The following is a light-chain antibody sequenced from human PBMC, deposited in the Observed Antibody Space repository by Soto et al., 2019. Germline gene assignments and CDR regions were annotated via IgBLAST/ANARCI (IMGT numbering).Light chain of an antibody. CDR2: EVS. CDR1: SSDVGGYNY. J-gene: IGLJ2*01. Sequence: QPVLTQPASVSGSPGQSITISCTGTSSDVGGYNYVSWYQQHPGKAPKLMIYEVSNRPSGISNRFSGSKSGNTASLTISGLQAEDEADYYCSSYSFSSTLGVFGGGTKLTVL. CDR3: SSYSFSSTLGV. V-gene: IGLV2-14*01.